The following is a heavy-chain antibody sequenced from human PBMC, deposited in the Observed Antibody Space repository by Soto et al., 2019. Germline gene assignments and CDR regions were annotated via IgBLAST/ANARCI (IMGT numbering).Heavy chain of an antibody. Sequence: SETLSLTCTVSGGSISSGGYYWSWIRQHPGKGLEWIGYIYYSGSTYYNPSLKSRVTISVDTSKNQFSLKLSSVTAADTAVYYCARKGYDFWSGYGRYYYYYMDVWGKGTTVTVSS. D-gene: IGHD3-3*01. J-gene: IGHJ6*03. CDR3: ARKGYDFWSGYGRYYYYYMDV. V-gene: IGHV4-31*03. CDR2: IYYSGST. CDR1: GGSISSGGYY.